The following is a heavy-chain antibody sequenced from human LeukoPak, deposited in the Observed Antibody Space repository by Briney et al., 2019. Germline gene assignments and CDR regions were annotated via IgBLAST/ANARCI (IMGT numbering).Heavy chain of an antibody. CDR3: VRDWGYDSSGYWQKYFDT. CDR2: IYSGGNT. J-gene: IGHJ4*02. CDR1: GFTVSSNS. Sequence: GGSLRLSCTVSGFTVSSNSWSWVRQAPGKGLEWVSFIYSGGNTHYSDSVKGRFTISRDNAKNTVYLQMNSLRAEDTAVYYCVRDWGYDSSGYWQKYFDTWGQGTLVTVSS. V-gene: IGHV3-53*01. D-gene: IGHD3-22*01.